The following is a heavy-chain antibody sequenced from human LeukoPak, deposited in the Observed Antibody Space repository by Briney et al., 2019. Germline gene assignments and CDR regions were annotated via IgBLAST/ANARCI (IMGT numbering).Heavy chain of an antibody. CDR1: GFTVSTNS. D-gene: IGHD4/OR15-4a*01. Sequence: GGSLRLSCTVSGFTVSTNSMSWVRQAPGRGLEWVSFIYSDNTHYSDSVKGRFTISRDNSKNTLYLQINSLRAEDTAVYYCARRAGAYSHPYDYWGQGTLVTVSS. J-gene: IGHJ4*02. CDR3: ARRAGAYSHPYDY. CDR2: IYSDNT. V-gene: IGHV3-53*01.